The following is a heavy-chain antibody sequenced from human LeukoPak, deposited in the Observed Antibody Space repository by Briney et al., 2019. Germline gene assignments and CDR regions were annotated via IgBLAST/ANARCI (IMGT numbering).Heavy chain of an antibody. Sequence: PGGSLRLSCAASGFTFSSYDMHWVRQATGKGLEWVSAIGTAGDTYYPGSVKGRFTISRENAKNSLYLQMNSPRAGDTAVYYCARGDYYGSGSYYNVDGLDYWGQGTLVTVSS. CDR2: IGTAGDT. CDR3: ARGDYYGSGSYYNVDGLDY. V-gene: IGHV3-13*01. D-gene: IGHD3-10*01. J-gene: IGHJ4*02. CDR1: GFTFSSYD.